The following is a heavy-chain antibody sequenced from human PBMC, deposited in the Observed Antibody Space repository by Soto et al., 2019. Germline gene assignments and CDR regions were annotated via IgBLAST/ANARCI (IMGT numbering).Heavy chain of an antibody. CDR2: ITGGNS. J-gene: IGHJ4*02. CDR1: GFTFGTYG. V-gene: IGHV3-23*01. Sequence: EVQLLESGGGLIQPGGSLRLSCAASGFTFGTYGMGWVRQAPGKGLEWVSTITGGNSYYAASVKGRFTISRDTSKNTRYLQMSSLRAEDTARYYCAKDKERGGYDSDFDSWGQGTLVTVSS. D-gene: IGHD3-3*01. CDR3: AKDKERGGYDSDFDS.